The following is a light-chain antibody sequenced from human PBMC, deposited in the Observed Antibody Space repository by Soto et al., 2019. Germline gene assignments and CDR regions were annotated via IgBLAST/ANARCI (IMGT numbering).Light chain of an antibody. CDR1: QSVSSSY. Sequence: EIVLTQSPGTLSLSPGERATLSCRASQSVSSSYLAWYQQKPGQAPRLLMNGASSRATGIPDRFSGSGSGTDFTLTISRLEPEDFAVYYCQQYGTSRRTFGQGTKVDIK. CDR3: QQYGTSRRT. CDR2: GAS. V-gene: IGKV3-20*01. J-gene: IGKJ1*01.